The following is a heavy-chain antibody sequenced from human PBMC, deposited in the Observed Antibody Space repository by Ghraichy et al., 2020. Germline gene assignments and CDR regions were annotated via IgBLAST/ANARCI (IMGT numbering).Heavy chain of an antibody. V-gene: IGHV3-72*01. Sequence: GGSLRLSCVASGFTFSDNYMDWVRQAPGKGLEWVGRIRDKANSYSTEYAASVKGRFTISRDDSKNSQYLQMNSLKTEDTAVYYCARTGYGGAGSAVDYWGQGTLVTVSS. CDR3: ARTGYGGAGSAVDY. D-gene: IGHD1-14*01. J-gene: IGHJ4*02. CDR1: GFTFSDNY. CDR2: IRDKANSYST.